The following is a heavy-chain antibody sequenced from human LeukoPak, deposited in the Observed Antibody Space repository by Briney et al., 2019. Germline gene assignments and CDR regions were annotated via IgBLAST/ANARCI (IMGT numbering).Heavy chain of an antibody. V-gene: IGHV1-18*01. Sequence: ASVKVSCKASGYTFTSYGNSWVRQAPGQGLEWMGWISAYNGNTNYAQKLQGRVTMTTDTSTSTAYMELRSLRSDDTAVYYCARDGVYYDSSGNFDYWGQGTLVTVSS. CDR1: GYTFTSYG. CDR3: ARDGVYYDSSGNFDY. D-gene: IGHD3-22*01. J-gene: IGHJ4*02. CDR2: ISAYNGNT.